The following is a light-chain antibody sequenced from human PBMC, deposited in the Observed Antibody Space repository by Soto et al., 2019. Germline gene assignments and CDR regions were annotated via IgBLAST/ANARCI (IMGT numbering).Light chain of an antibody. J-gene: IGLJ1*01. CDR1: SSNIGAGYD. V-gene: IGLV1-40*01. CDR2: GNS. CDR3: QSYDSSLSGSRIYV. Sequence: QPVLTQPPSVSGAPGQRVTISCTGSSSNIGAGYDVHWYQQLPGTAPKLLIYGNSNRPSGVPDRFSGSKSGTSASLAITGLQAEDEADYYCQSYDSSLSGSRIYVFGTGTKVTVL.